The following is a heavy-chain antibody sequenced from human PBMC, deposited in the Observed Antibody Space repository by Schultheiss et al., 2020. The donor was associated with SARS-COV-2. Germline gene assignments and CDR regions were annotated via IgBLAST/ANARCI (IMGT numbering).Heavy chain of an antibody. D-gene: IGHD5-18*01. CDR3: ARDGYAFPKYYFDY. J-gene: IGHJ4*02. V-gene: IGHV3-7*01. Sequence: GGSLRLSCAASGFTFSSYWMSWVRQAPGKGLEWVANIKQEGSEKYYVDSVKCRFTISRDNGKNSLYLQMNGLRAEDTAVYYCARDGYAFPKYYFDYWGQGTLVTVSS. CDR2: IKQEGSEK. CDR1: GFTFSSYW.